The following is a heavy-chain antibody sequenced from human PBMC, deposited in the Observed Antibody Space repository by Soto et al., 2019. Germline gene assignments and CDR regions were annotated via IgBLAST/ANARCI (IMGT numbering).Heavy chain of an antibody. CDR1: GFTFKNYG. Sequence: QVQLVESGGGVVQPGRSLRLSCDVSGFTFKNYGMHWVRQAPGKGPERVAVISRDGSSQYYADPVQGRFTISRDNSKNTLYLQMNSLRPEDTAVYYCAKGRLFLEWLLSNDDWGQGTLVTVSS. V-gene: IGHV3-30*18. CDR2: ISRDGSSQ. CDR3: AKGRLFLEWLLSNDD. J-gene: IGHJ4*02. D-gene: IGHD3-3*01.